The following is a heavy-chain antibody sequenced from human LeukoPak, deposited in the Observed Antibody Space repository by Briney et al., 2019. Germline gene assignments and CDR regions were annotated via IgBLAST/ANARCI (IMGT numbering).Heavy chain of an antibody. V-gene: IGHV4-31*03. J-gene: IGHJ4*02. Sequence: PSQTLSLTCTVSGGSISSAGYYWSWIRQHPGKGLEWIGYIYYSGSTYYNPSLKSRVTISVDTSKNLFSLKLSSVTAADTAAYYCATGEYCSSTSCQNSYFDYWGQGTLVTVSS. CDR1: GGSISSAGYY. D-gene: IGHD2-2*01. CDR3: ATGEYCSSTSCQNSYFDY. CDR2: IYYSGST.